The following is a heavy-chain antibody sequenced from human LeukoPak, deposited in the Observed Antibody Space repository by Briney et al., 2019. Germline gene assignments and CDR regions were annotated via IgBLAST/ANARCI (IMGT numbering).Heavy chain of an antibody. CDR2: IYHSGSA. J-gene: IGHJ4*02. V-gene: IGHV4-4*02. Sequence: PSGTLSLTCAVSGGPISSSNWWSWVRQPPGKGLEWIGEIYHSGSANYNPSLKSRVTISVDKSKNQFSLRLSSVTAADTAVYYCSLAGHDCIGYYVCWGQGTLVTVSS. D-gene: IGHD3-22*01. CDR3: SLAGHDCIGYYVC. CDR1: GGPISSSNW.